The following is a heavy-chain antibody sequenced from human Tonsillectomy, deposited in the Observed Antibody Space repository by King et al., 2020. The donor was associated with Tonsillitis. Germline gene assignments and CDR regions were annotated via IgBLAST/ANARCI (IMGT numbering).Heavy chain of an antibody. CDR3: ARGSYYYDSSGYYYGGVFDY. V-gene: IGHV2-26*01. CDR2: IFSNDDK. D-gene: IGHD3-22*01. CDR1: GFSLSNARMG. Sequence: TLKESGPVLVKPTETLTLTCTVSGFSLSNARMGVSWIRQPPGKAPEWLAHIFSNDDKSYNTSLKSRLTISEDTSKSQVVLTMTNMDPVDTATYYCARGSYYYDSSGYYYGGVFDYWGQGTLVTVSS. J-gene: IGHJ4*02.